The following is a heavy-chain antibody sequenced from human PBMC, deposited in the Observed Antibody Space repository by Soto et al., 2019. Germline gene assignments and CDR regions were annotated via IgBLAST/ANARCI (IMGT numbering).Heavy chain of an antibody. J-gene: IGHJ5*02. D-gene: IGHD3-3*01. CDR1: GFTFSSYG. CDR2: IWYDGSNK. V-gene: IGHV3-33*01. Sequence: GGSLRLSCAASGFTFSSYGMHWVRQAPGKGLEWVAVIWYDGSNKYYADSVKGRFTISRDNSKNTLYLQMNSLRAEDTAVYYCARGILWRDNWFDPWGQGTLVTVSS. CDR3: ARGILWRDNWFDP.